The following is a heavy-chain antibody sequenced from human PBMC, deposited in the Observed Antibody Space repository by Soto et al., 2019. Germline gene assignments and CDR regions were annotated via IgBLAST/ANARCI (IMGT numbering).Heavy chain of an antibody. V-gene: IGHV4-31*03. CDR3: ARGYSSSPYFDY. Sequence: PSETLSLTCTVSGGSISSGGYYWSWIRQHPGKGLEWIGYIYYGGSTYYNPSLKSRVTISVDTSKNQFSLKLSSVTAADTAVYYCARGYSSSPYFDYWGQGTLVTVSS. CDR2: IYYGGST. CDR1: GGSISSGGYY. J-gene: IGHJ4*02. D-gene: IGHD6-6*01.